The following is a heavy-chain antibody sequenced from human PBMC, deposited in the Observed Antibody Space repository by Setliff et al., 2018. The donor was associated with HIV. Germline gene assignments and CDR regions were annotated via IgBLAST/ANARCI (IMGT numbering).Heavy chain of an antibody. Sequence: SETLSLTCTVSGGSMNSNSYSWTWLRQPAGKGPELIGHIYVGGSVIYNPSLASRVTISMVPSKNHFSLDLSSVTAADTAKYYCARAKTIGVSAVFFDPWGQGRPVTVSS. CDR3: ARAKTIGVSAVFFDP. CDR1: GGSMNSNSYS. CDR2: IYVGGSV. D-gene: IGHD3-3*01. V-gene: IGHV4-61*09. J-gene: IGHJ5*02.